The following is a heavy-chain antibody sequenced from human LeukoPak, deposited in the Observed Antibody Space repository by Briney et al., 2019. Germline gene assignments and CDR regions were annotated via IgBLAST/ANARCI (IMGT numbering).Heavy chain of an antibody. J-gene: IGHJ3*02. Sequence: GGSLRLSCAASGFTVSSNYMSWVRQAPGKGLEWVSSISHSGSLSYADSVKGRSTISRDSSMNTLFLQMSSLRAEDTAIYYCAKELTERWLIDAFDIWGQGTVVTVSS. V-gene: IGHV3-53*01. CDR2: ISHSGSL. CDR1: GFTVSSNY. D-gene: IGHD5-24*01. CDR3: AKELTERWLIDAFDI.